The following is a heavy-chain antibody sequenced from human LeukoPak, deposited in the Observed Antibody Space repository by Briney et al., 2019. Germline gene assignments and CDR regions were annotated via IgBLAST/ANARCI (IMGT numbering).Heavy chain of an antibody. J-gene: IGHJ4*02. Sequence: GGSLRLSCAASGFTFSSYWMSWVRQAPGKGLEWVANIKPDGSEKYYVDSVKGRFTMSRDNAKNSLYLQMNSLRAEDTAVYYCAKRGSYSSSFTSTFDYWGQGTLVTVSS. CDR1: GFTFSSYW. CDR2: IKPDGSEK. D-gene: IGHD6-6*01. V-gene: IGHV3-7*03. CDR3: AKRGSYSSSFTSTFDY.